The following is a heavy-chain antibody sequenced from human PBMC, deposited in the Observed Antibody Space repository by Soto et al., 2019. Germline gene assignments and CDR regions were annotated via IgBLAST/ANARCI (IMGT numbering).Heavy chain of an antibody. J-gene: IGHJ3*02. Sequence: QLQLQESGPGLVKPSETLSLTCTVSGGSISSSSYYWGWIRQPPGKGLEWIGSIYYSGSTYYNPSLKSRVTISVDTSKNQFSLKLSSVTAADTAVYYCARRGSIAARPWDAFDIWGQGTMVTVSS. D-gene: IGHD6-6*01. CDR1: GGSISSSSYY. CDR2: IYYSGST. CDR3: ARRGSIAARPWDAFDI. V-gene: IGHV4-39*01.